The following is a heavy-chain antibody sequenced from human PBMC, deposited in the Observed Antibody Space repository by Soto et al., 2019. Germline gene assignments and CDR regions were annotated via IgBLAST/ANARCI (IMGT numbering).Heavy chain of an antibody. V-gene: IGHV3-30*18. J-gene: IGHJ4*02. CDR1: GFTFSSSG. D-gene: IGHD1-20*01. Sequence: GGSLRLSCAASGFTFSSSGMHWVRQAPGKGLEWVAVISYDGTNKYYADSVKGRFTISRDNSKNTLYLQMNSLRAEDTGVYYCAKEFHTWNYFDYWGQGTLVTVSS. CDR2: ISYDGTNK. CDR3: AKEFHTWNYFDY.